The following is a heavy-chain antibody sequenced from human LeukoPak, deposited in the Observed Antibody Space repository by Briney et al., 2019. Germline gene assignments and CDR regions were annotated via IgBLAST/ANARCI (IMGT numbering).Heavy chain of an antibody. J-gene: IGHJ3*02. CDR2: ISAYTGNT. Sequence: ASVQVSCKASGYTFNSFGISWVRQAPGQGLEWMGWISAYTGNTNYSQNLQGRVTMTTATSTTTAYMELRSLTSDDTAVYYCARAGRRFSRDAFDMWGQGTMLTVSS. D-gene: IGHD3-3*01. CDR3: ARAGRRFSRDAFDM. V-gene: IGHV1-18*01. CDR1: GYTFNSFG.